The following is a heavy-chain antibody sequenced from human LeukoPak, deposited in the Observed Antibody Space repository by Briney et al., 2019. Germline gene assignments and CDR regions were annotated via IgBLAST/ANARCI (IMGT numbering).Heavy chain of an antibody. CDR3: ATDPYSSGWFDH. V-gene: IGHV3-21*04. D-gene: IGHD6-19*01. Sequence: GGSLRLSCAASGFTFSTYAMSWVRQAPGKGLEWVSSISSSSSYIYYADSVKGRFTISRDNAKNSLYLQMNSLRAEDTAVYYCATDPYSSGWFDHWGQGTLVTVSS. CDR2: ISSSSSYI. CDR1: GFTFSTYA. J-gene: IGHJ5*02.